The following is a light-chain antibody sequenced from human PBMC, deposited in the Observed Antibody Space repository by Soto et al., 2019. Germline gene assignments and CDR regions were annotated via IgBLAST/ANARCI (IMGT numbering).Light chain of an antibody. CDR2: GAS. Sequence: EIVMTQSPATLSVSPGERGTLSCRASQTVSSHLGWYQQKPGQAPRLLIYGASTRATGIPARFSGSGSGTEFTLTISSLQSEDFAVYYCQQYDNWPLTFGGGTKVEIK. CDR3: QQYDNWPLT. V-gene: IGKV3-15*01. CDR1: QTVSSH. J-gene: IGKJ4*01.